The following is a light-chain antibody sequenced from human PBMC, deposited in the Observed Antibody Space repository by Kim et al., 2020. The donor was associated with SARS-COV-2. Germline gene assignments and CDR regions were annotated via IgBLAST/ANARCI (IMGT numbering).Light chain of an antibody. CDR2: YDD. CDR3: QVWETFSDHPV. CDR1: DIGSKS. J-gene: IGLJ3*02. V-gene: IGLV3-21*01. Sequence: PGKTAKITCGGNDIGSKSVHWYQRRPGQAPVLVIYYDDSRPSRVPERFSGSNSVNTATLTISRVEAGDEADYYCQVWETFSDHPVFGGGTKLTVL.